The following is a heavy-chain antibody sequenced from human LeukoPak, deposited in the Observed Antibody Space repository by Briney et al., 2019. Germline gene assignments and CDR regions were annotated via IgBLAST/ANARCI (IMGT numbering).Heavy chain of an antibody. V-gene: IGHV5-10-1*01. D-gene: IGHD3-22*01. J-gene: IGHJ4*02. CDR3: ARAPEYYYDSSGYYPYFGY. Sequence: GESLRISCKGSGYSFTSHWISWVRQTPGKGLEWMGRIDPSASYTIYSPSFQGHVTISADKSISTAYLQWSSLKASDIAMYYCARAPEYYYDSSGYYPYFGYWGQGTLVTVSS. CDR2: IDPSASYT. CDR1: GYSFTSHW.